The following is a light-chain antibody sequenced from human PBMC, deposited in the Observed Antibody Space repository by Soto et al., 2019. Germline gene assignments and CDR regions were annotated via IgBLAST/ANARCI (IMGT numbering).Light chain of an antibody. Sequence: EIVMTQSPATLSVSPGESAPLSCRARQSVSSSYLAWYQQKPGQAPRLLIYGASTRATGIPARFSGSGSETEFTLTISSLQAEDSAVYFCQQYNNWPTWTVGQGTKVDNK. J-gene: IGKJ1*01. CDR1: QSVSSSY. V-gene: IGKV3-15*01. CDR3: QQYNNWPTWT. CDR2: GAS.